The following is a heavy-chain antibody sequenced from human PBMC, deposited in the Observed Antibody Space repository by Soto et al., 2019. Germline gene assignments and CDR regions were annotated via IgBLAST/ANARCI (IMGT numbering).Heavy chain of an antibody. CDR2: IWYDGSNK. J-gene: IGHJ4*02. Sequence: QVQLVESGGGVVQPGRSLRLSCAASGFTFSSHGMHWVRQAPGEGLEWVAIIWYDGSNKHYADSVKGRFTISRDNSKNTLFLQMNSLRAEDTAVYYCARGASKDCLGGSGGTCYLDYWGQGTLVTVSS. V-gene: IGHV3-33*01. CDR3: ARGASKDCLGGSGGTCYLDY. CDR1: GFTFSSHG. D-gene: IGHD2-15*01.